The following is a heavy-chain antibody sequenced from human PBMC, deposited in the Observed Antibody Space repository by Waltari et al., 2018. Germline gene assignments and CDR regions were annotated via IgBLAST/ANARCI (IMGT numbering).Heavy chain of an antibody. CDR3: ARPSWSRALWYGDF. D-gene: IGHD3-10*01. J-gene: IGHJ4*02. CDR2: IFPDVSDT. V-gene: IGHV5-51*01. Sequence: EVQLVQSGAEVKKPGESLRISCEGSGYTFANYWIGWVRQTPDKGLDWMGIIFPDVSDTSYSPSFQGQVTISVDKSINTAYLQWNSLKASDTAVYFCARPSWSRALWYGDFWGQGTVVTVSS. CDR1: GYTFANYW.